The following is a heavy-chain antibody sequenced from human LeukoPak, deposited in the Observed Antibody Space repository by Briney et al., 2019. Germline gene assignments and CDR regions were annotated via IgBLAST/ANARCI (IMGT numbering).Heavy chain of an antibody. J-gene: IGHJ4*02. CDR1: GYTFTGYY. CDR3: ARASYYDFWSGYPNSPFDY. V-gene: IGHV1-2*02. CDR2: INPNSGGT. Sequence: ASVKVSCKASGYTFTGYYMHWVRQAPGQGLEWMGWINPNSGGTNYAQKFQGRVTMTRDTSISTAYMELSRLRSDDTAVYYCARASYYDFWSGYPNSPFDYWGQGTLVTVSS. D-gene: IGHD3-3*01.